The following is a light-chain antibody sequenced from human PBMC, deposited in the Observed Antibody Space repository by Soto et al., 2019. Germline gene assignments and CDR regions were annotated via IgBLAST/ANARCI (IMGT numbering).Light chain of an antibody. J-gene: IGKJ1*01. CDR3: QQYGSSPTWT. Sequence: EIVLTQSPGTLSLSPGERATLSCRASQSVSSSYLAWYQQKPGQAPRLLIYGASSRATGIPDRFSGSGSGTDFTLTLSRLEPDDFAVYYCQQYGSSPTWTFGPGTKVEIK. CDR1: QSVSSSY. CDR2: GAS. V-gene: IGKV3-20*01.